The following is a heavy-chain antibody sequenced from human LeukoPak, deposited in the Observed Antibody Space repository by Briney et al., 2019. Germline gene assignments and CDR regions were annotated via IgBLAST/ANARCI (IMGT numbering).Heavy chain of an antibody. CDR3: ARSTDGYYFDY. J-gene: IGHJ4*02. D-gene: IGHD3-10*01. CDR1: GGSISSYY. V-gene: IGHV4-59*01. Sequence: IPSETLSLTCTVSGGSISSYYRTWIRQPPGKGPEGIGNIYYSGSTNYNPSLKSRVTISVDTSKNQFSLKLSSVTAADTAVYYCARSTDGYYFDYWGQGTLVTVSS. CDR2: IYYSGST.